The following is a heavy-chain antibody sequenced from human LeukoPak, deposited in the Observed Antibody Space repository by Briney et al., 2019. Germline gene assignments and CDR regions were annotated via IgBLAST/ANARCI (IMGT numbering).Heavy chain of an antibody. CDR3: ARVCSSCYYYGMDV. CDR2: ISYDGSNK. D-gene: IGHD6-13*01. Sequence: PGGSLRLSCAASGFTFSSYGMHWVRQAPGKGLEWVAVISYDGSNKYYADSVKGRFTISRDNSKNTLYLQMNSLRAEDMAVYYCARVCSSCYYYGMDVWGQGTTVTVSS. J-gene: IGHJ6*02. V-gene: IGHV3-30*03. CDR1: GFTFSSYG.